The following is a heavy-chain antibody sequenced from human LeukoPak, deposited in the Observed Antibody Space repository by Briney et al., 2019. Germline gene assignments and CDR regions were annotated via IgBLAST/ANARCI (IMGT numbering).Heavy chain of an antibody. CDR2: IKNKGDGGTT. V-gene: IGHV3-15*01. Sequence: VKPGGSLRLSCAASGFTFNKAWMSWVRLAPGKGLEWVGRIKNKGDGGTTDYAAPVKGRFTVSRDDSKSTLCLQMNSLKTEDTAVYYCTTSGTPFEYWGQGTLVTVSS. D-gene: IGHD3-10*01. CDR1: GFTFNKAW. CDR3: TTSGTPFEY. J-gene: IGHJ4*02.